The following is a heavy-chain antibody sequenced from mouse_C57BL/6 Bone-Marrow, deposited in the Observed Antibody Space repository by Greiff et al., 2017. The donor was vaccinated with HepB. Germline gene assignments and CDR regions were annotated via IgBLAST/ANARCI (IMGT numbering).Heavy chain of an antibody. V-gene: IGHV3-8*01. CDR2: ISYSGST. Sequence: EVKLQESGPGLAKPSQTLSLTCSVTGYSITSDYWNWIRKFPGNKLEYMGYISYSGSTYYNPSLKSRISITRDTSKNQYYLQLNSVTTEDTATYYCARFRAYYGIFWYFDVWGTGTTVTVSS. CDR1: GYSITSDY. CDR3: ARFRAYYGIFWYFDV. J-gene: IGHJ1*03. D-gene: IGHD2-10*01.